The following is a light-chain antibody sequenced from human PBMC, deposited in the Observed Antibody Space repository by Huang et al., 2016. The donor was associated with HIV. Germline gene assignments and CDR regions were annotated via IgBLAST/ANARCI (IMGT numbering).Light chain of an antibody. CDR1: QDVIDY. CDR3: QQYEGYPRT. CDR2: AAY. V-gene: IGKV1-16*01. J-gene: IGKJ2*01. Sequence: DIQMTQSPSSLSASVGDRVTITCRASQDVIDYLAWFQTKPGKAPKSRFYAAYNLESGVPARFSGRGSGTQFTLTISSLQPEDFATYYCQQYEGYPRTFGQGTKLDIK.